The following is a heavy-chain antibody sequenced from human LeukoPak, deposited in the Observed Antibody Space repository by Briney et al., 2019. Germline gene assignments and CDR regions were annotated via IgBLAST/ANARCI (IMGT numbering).Heavy chain of an antibody. Sequence: GGALRLSCAASGFTFSSYWMGWVREAPGGGRECGSNIKQDGSEKYYVDSVKGRFTISRDNTKNSLYLQMNSLRAEETAVYYCARWGKPIYYSYMDVWGKGTTVTISS. CDR1: GFTFSSYW. D-gene: IGHD3-16*01. V-gene: IGHV3-7*02. CDR2: IKQDGSEK. CDR3: ARWGKPIYYSYMDV. J-gene: IGHJ6*03.